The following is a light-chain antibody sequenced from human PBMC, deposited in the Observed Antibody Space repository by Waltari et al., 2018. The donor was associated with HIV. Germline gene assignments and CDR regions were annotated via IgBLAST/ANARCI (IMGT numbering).Light chain of an antibody. Sequence: DIRLTQSPSSLSSSVRDSVTITCQASQIIGGYLNWYQKKSGKALKLLIYAAFSLQGGVPSMFSGSMSGTDFTLTISSLQPEDFATYICQQSFTTPRTFGQGTTVEIK. V-gene: IGKV1-39*01. J-gene: IGKJ1*01. CDR1: QIIGGY. CDR2: AAF. CDR3: QQSFTTPRT.